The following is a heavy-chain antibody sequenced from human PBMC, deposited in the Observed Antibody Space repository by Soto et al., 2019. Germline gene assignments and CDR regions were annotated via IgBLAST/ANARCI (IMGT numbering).Heavy chain of an antibody. CDR1: GGSIIGFF. CDR2: MRDSGTP. J-gene: IGHJ3*02. CDR3: ARHDLRGGSYDI. V-gene: IGHV4-59*08. Sequence: SETLSLTCTVSGGSIIGFFWSWIRQPPGKGLEWITYMRDSGTPKYNPSLQSRVTISIDTSKNQFSLNLGSVTAADTAVYFCARHDLRGGSYDIWGRGTMVTVSS.